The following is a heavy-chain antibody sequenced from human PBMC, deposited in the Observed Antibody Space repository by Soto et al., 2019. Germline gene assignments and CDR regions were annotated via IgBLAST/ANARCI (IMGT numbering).Heavy chain of an antibody. CDR3: ARDRALAPYNWFDP. V-gene: IGHV4-34*10. CDR1: GGSFSGYY. CDR2: INHSGST. J-gene: IGHJ5*02. Sequence: SETLSLTCAVYGGSFSGYYWSWIRQPPGKGLEWIGEINHSGSTNYNPSLKSRITMSVDTSKNQFSLKLSSVTAADTAVYYCARDRALAPYNWFDPWGQGTLVTVSS.